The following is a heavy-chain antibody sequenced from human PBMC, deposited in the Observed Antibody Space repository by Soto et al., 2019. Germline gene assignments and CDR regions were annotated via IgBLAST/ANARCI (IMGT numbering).Heavy chain of an antibody. CDR2: ISDYNGNT. J-gene: IGHJ3*02. V-gene: IGHV1-18*01. Sequence: GASVKVSCKASGYTFTSYGISWVRQAPGQGHEWMGWISDYNGNTTYAQKLQGRALMTTDTSTSTAYMELRSLRSDNTAVYYCARSGVDIVVVVAAPGGAFDIWGQGTMVTVSS. CDR3: ARSGVDIVVVVAAPGGAFDI. CDR1: GYTFTSYG. D-gene: IGHD2-15*01.